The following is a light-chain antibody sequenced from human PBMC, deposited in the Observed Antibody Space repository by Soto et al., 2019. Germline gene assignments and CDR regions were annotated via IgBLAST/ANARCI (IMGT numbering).Light chain of an antibody. J-gene: IGKJ4*01. Sequence: DIQMTQSPSSLSASVGDRVTITCRASQEISNHLAWFQQKPGKPPKSLISDASNLQSGVPSKFSRSGSGTDFTLTISSLQPEDFATYYCQQYHNYPVTFGGGTKVEIK. CDR3: QQYHNYPVT. V-gene: IGKV1-16*02. CDR2: DAS. CDR1: QEISNH.